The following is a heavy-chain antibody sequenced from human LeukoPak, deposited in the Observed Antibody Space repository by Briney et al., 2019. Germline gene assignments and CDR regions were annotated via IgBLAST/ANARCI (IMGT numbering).Heavy chain of an antibody. CDR3: ARDSGFYYDSSGSFDY. J-gene: IGHJ4*02. CDR2: IIPIFGTA. Sequence: ASVKVSCKASGGTFSSYAISWVRQAPGQGLEWMGGIIPIFGTANYAQKFQGRVTITADESTSTAYMELSSLRSEDTAVYYCARDSGFYYDSSGSFDYWGQGTLVTVSS. D-gene: IGHD3-22*01. CDR1: GGTFSSYA. V-gene: IGHV1-69*01.